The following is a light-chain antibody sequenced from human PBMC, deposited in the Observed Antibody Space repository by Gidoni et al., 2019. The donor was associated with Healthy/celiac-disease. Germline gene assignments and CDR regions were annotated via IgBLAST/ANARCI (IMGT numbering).Light chain of an antibody. CDR3: QQYYSTPQT. CDR2: WAS. V-gene: IGKV4-1*01. CDR1: QSVLYSSNNKNY. Sequence: DIVLPQSPDSLAVSLGERATINCKSSQSVLYSSNNKNYLAWYQQKPGQPPKLLIYWASTRESGVPDRFSGSGSGTDFTLPISSLQAEDVAVYYCQQYYSTPQTFGQGTKLELK. J-gene: IGKJ2*01.